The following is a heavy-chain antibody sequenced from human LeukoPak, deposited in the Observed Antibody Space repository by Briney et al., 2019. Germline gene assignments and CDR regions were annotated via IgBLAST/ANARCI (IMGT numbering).Heavy chain of an antibody. V-gene: IGHV1-46*01. CDR1: GYTFTSYY. CDR2: INPSGGST. D-gene: IGHD6-19*01. CDR3: ARGGGSGWYVGLLDYYYYGMDV. Sequence: ASVKVSCKASGYTFTSYYMHWVRQAPGQGLEWMGIINPSGGSTSYAQKFQGRVTMTRDTSTSTVYMELSSLRSEDTAVYYCARGGGSGWYVGLLDYYYYGMDVWGQGTTVTVSS. J-gene: IGHJ6*02.